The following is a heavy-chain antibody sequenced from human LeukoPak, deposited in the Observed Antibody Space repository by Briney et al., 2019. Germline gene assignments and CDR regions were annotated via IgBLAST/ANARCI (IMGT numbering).Heavy chain of an antibody. CDR1: GYTFTGYY. CDR2: ISPNSGGT. J-gene: IGHJ4*02. Sequence: GASVKVSCKASGYTFTGYYMHWVRQAPGQGLEWMGWISPNSGGTKYAQKFQGRVTMTRDTSISTAYMELSRLRSDDTAVYYCADEFGLKWLADWGQGTLVTVSS. CDR3: ADEFGLKWLAD. V-gene: IGHV1-2*02. D-gene: IGHD6-19*01.